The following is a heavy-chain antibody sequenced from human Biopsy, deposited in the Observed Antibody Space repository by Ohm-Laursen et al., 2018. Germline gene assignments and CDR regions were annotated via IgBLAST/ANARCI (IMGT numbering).Heavy chain of an antibody. CDR1: GGTFINYA. D-gene: IGHD1-26*01. CDR3: ARGPHSGSHSCFDY. V-gene: IGHV1-69*13. Sequence: GASVKVSCKASGGTFINYAISWVRQAPGQGLEWMGGIIPMFGTANYAQMFQGRVTISADESTRTSYMELSSLTTEDTAIYYCARGPHSGSHSCFDYWGRGTLVTVSS. J-gene: IGHJ4*02. CDR2: IIPMFGTA.